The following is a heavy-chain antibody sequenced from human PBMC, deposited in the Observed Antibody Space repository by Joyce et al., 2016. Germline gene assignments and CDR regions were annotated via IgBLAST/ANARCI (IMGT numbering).Heavy chain of an antibody. V-gene: IGHV4-39*01. D-gene: IGHD3-22*01. J-gene: IGHJ4*02. Sequence: QLQESGPGLVTSSETLSLTCTVSDASISNSYNYWAWICQPPGKRLEWIGNVHYSGNAYYNPSLKSRVTIDVDTSKNRLSLMLTSGTAADTAYYYCARPPLHHSSAYDKWGQGILVTVSS. CDR1: DASISNSYNY. CDR2: VHYSGNA. CDR3: ARPPLHHSSAYDK.